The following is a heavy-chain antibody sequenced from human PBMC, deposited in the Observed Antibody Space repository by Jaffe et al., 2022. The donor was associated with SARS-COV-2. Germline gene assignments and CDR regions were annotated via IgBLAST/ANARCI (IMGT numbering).Heavy chain of an antibody. CDR2: IYHSGST. J-gene: IGHJ4*02. CDR1: GYSISSGYY. D-gene: IGHD3-22*01. V-gene: IGHV4-38-2*02. Sequence: QVQLQESGPGLVKPSETLSLTCTVSGYSISSGYYWGWIRQPPGKGLEWIGSIYHSGSTYYNPSLKSRVTISVDTSKNQFSLKLSSVTAADTAVYYCARDYYYDTPDYWGQGTLVTVSS. CDR3: ARDYYYDTPDY.